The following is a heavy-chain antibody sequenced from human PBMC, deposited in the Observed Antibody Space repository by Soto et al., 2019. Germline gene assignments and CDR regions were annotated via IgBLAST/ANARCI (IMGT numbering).Heavy chain of an antibody. CDR1: GGTFSSYA. V-gene: IGHV1-69*13. Sequence: GASVKVSCKASGGTFSSYAISWVRQAPGQGLEWMGGIIPIFGTANYAQKFQGRVTITADESTSTAYMELSSLRSEDTAVYYCARDSGRSGGMIVVIAHAFDIWGQGTMVTVSS. CDR3: ARDSGRSGGMIVVIAHAFDI. D-gene: IGHD3-22*01. J-gene: IGHJ3*02. CDR2: IIPIFGTA.